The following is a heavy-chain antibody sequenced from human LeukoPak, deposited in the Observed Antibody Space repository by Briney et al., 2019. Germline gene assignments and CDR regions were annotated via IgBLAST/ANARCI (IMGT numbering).Heavy chain of an antibody. D-gene: IGHD6-19*01. J-gene: IGHJ4*02. CDR3: ATERSIAVAGQIDY. CDR1: GYTFTDYY. V-gene: IGHV1-69-2*01. Sequence: ASVKISCKVSGYTFTDYYMRWVHQAPGKGLEWMGLVDPEDGETIYAEKFQGRVTITADTSTDTAYMELSSLRSEDTAVYYCATERSIAVAGQIDYWGQGTLVTVSS. CDR2: VDPEDGET.